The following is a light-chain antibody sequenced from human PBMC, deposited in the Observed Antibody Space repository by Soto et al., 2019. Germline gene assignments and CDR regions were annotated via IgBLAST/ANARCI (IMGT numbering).Light chain of an antibody. J-gene: IGKJ1*01. CDR2: AAS. Sequence: DIQMTQSPSSLSASVGDRVTITCRASQDIYNYLAWYQQKPGKVPSLLIYAASTLQSGVPSRFSGSGSGTDFSLSISSLQPEDVATYYCQKYNGPPRAFGQGTKVEIK. V-gene: IGKV1-27*01. CDR1: QDIYNY. CDR3: QKYNGPPRA.